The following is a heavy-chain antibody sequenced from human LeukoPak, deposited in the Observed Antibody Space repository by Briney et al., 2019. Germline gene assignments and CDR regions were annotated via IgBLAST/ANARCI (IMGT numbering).Heavy chain of an antibody. Sequence: SETLSLTCAVYGGSFSGYYWSWLRQPPGKGLEWIGEINHSGSTNYNPSLKSRVTISVDTSKNQFSLKLSSVTAADTAVYYCARGWVSYDYVWGSSRPLPWFDPWGQGTLVTVSS. J-gene: IGHJ5*02. CDR2: INHSGST. V-gene: IGHV4-34*01. D-gene: IGHD3-16*01. CDR1: GGSFSGYY. CDR3: ARGWVSYDYVWGSSRPLPWFDP.